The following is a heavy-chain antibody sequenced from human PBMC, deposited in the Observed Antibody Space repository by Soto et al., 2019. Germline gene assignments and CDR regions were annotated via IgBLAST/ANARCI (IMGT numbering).Heavy chain of an antibody. CDR2: INHSGST. J-gene: IGHJ6*02. CDR3: ARARGMDV. CDR1: GGSFSGYY. V-gene: IGHV4-34*01. Sequence: SETLSLTCAVYGGSFSGYYWSWIRQPPGKGLEWNGEINHSGSTNHNPSLKSRDTISVDTSKNQFSLKLGSVTAAGTAVFYWARARGMDVWGQGTTVTVSS.